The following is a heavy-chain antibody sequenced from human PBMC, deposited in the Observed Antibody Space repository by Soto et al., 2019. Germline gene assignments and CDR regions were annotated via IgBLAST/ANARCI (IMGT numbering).Heavy chain of an antibody. J-gene: IGHJ4*02. Sequence: PSETLSLTCAVYGGSFSDYYWSWIRQPPGKGLEWIGEINHSGSTNYNPSLKSRVTISVDTSKNQFSLKLSSVTAADTGVYYCARGMAVAGHYFDSWGRGTLVTVSS. CDR3: ARGMAVAGHYFDS. V-gene: IGHV4-34*01. CDR2: INHSGST. D-gene: IGHD6-19*01. CDR1: GGSFSDYY.